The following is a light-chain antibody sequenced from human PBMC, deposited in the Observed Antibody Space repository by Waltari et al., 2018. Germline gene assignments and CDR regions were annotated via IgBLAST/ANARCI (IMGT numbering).Light chain of an antibody. CDR2: DVS. Sequence: QSALTQPASVSGSPGQSIPISCTGPSSDDGGYNYVSWYQHYPGKAPKRLIYDVSQRPSRVSNRFSASRSGNTASLTISGLQAEDEADYYCNSYTSDNTFVFGTGTKVTVL. V-gene: IGLV2-14*03. CDR3: NSYTSDNTFV. CDR1: SSDDGGYNY. J-gene: IGLJ1*01.